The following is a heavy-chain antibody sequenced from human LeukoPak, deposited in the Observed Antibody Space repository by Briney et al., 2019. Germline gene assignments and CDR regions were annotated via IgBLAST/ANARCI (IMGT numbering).Heavy chain of an antibody. V-gene: IGHV1-18*01. CDR1: GYTFTSYG. Sequence: ASAKDSCKASGYTFTSYGISWVPQAPGQGLEWMGWISAYNGNTNYAQKLQGRVTMTTDTSPSTAYMELRSVRSDDTAVYYCARFDGAGAEAPFDYWGQGTLVTVSS. J-gene: IGHJ4*02. CDR3: ARFDGAGAEAPFDY. D-gene: IGHD6-13*01. CDR2: ISAYNGNT.